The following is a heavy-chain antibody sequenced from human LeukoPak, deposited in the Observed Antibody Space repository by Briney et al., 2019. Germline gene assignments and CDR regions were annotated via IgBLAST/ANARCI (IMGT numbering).Heavy chain of an antibody. CDR1: GFTFSSYW. CDR3: ARSMVTIPIPGGY. D-gene: IGHD2-2*02. CDR2: INGDGSST. Sequence: GGSLRLSCAASGFTFSSYWMHWVRQAPGKGLVWVSRINGDGSSTSYAGSVKGRFTISRDNAKNTLYLQMNSLRAEDTAVYYCARSMVTIPIPGGYWGQGTLVTVSS. J-gene: IGHJ4*02. V-gene: IGHV3-74*01.